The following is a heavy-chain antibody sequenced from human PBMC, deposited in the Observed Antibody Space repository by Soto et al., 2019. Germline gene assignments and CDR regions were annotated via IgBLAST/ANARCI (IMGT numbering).Heavy chain of an antibody. CDR2: IYSCGST. Sequence: EMQLAESGGGLIQPGGSLRLSCVASGFTVSSNYMSWVRQAPGKGLEWVSVIYSCGSTYYADSVKGRFTISRDNSKNTLYLEMNSLRPQDTAVYFCARASGGSCYSDYYYGVDVWGHGTTVTASS. J-gene: IGHJ6*02. V-gene: IGHV3-66*03. D-gene: IGHD2-15*01. CDR3: ARASGGSCYSDYYYGVDV. CDR1: GFTVSSNY.